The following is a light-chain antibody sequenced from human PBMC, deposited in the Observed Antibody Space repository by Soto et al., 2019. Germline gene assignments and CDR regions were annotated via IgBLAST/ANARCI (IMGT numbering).Light chain of an antibody. J-gene: IGLJ1*01. CDR2: EVS. V-gene: IGLV2-23*02. Sequence: QSVLTQPASVSGSPGQSIPISCTGTSSDVGSYNLVSWYQQHPGKAPKLMIYEVSKRPSGVSNRFSGSKSGNTASLTISGLQAEDEADYYCCSYAGSSTSPYAFGTGTKVTVL. CDR1: SSDVGSYNL. CDR3: CSYAGSSTSPYA.